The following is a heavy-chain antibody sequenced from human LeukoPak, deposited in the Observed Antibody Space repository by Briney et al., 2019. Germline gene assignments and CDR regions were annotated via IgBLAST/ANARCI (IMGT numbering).Heavy chain of an antibody. CDR3: ASYGDYNDAFGI. D-gene: IGHD4-17*01. V-gene: IGHV3-21*01. CDR2: ISSSSSYI. J-gene: IGHJ3*02. CDR1: GFTFSSYS. Sequence: GGSLRLSCAASGFTFSSYSMNWVRQAPGKGLEWVSSISSSSSYIYYADSVMGRFTISRDNAKSSLYLQMNSLRAEDTAVYYCASYGDYNDAFGIWGQGTMVTVSS.